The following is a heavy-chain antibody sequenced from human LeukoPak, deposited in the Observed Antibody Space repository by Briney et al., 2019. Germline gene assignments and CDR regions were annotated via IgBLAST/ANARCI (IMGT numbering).Heavy chain of an antibody. CDR2: IYYSGST. D-gene: IGHD3-22*01. V-gene: IGHV4-39*01. Sequence: SETLSLTCTVSGGSISSSSYYWGWIRQSPGKGLEWIGSIYYSGSTYYNPSLKSRVTISVDTSKNQFSLKLSSVTAADTAVYYCASPGHYYDSSGYYSWGQGTLVTVSS. J-gene: IGHJ4*02. CDR1: GGSISSSSYY. CDR3: ASPGHYYDSSGYYS.